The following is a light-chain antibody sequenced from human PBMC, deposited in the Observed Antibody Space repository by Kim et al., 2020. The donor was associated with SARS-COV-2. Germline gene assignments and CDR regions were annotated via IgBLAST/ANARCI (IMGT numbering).Light chain of an antibody. V-gene: IGKV3D-15*01. J-gene: IGKJ1*01. Sequence: VSPGERLTLSCRASQRVSNNVAWHYQKPGQAPRVLIYGATTRATGVPARFSGSGFVTEFTLTITSLQSEDFAVYYCQQYNDWPRTFGQGTKVDIK. CDR3: QQYNDWPRT. CDR2: GAT. CDR1: QRVSNN.